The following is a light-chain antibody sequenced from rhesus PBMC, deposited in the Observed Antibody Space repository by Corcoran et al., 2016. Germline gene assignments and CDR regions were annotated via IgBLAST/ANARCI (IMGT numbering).Light chain of an antibody. CDR1: QSLLYSSNNKNY. CDR2: WAS. CDR3: QQHYSSPLT. V-gene: IGKV4-1*01. Sequence: DIVMTQSPDSLAVSLGERVTINCKSSQSLLYSSNNKNYLAWYQQKPGQAPKLLIYWASTRESGVPNRVRGRGSGTDFTLTISGLQAEDVAVYYCQQHYSSPLTFGGGTKVELK. J-gene: IGKJ4*01.